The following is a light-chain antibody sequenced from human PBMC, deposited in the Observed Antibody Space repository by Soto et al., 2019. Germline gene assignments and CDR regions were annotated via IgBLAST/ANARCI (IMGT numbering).Light chain of an antibody. CDR2: GAS. J-gene: IGKJ2*01. V-gene: IGKV3-20*01. CDR1: QSVTSSH. CDR3: QQYNNWPPYT. Sequence: EIVLTQTPGTLSLSPGERATLSCRASQSVTSSHLAWYQQKPGQAPRLLIYGASTRATGIPDRFSGSGSDTDFSLTIRRLDPEDFAMYYCQQYNNWPPYTFGQGTKLEIK.